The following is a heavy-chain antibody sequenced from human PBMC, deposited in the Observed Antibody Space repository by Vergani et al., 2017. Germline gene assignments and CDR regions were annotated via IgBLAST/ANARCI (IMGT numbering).Heavy chain of an antibody. CDR1: GGSISSGGYY. V-gene: IGHV4-31*03. CDR3: ARERGDHCDILTGYSNPHKYGAFDI. Sequence: QVQLQESGPGLVKPSQTLSLTCTVSGGSISSGGYYWSWIRQHPGKGLEWIGYIYYSGSTYYNPSLKSRVTISVDTSKNQFSLKLSSVTAADTAVYYCARERGDHCDILTGYSNPHKYGAFDIWGQGTMVTVSS. D-gene: IGHD3-9*01. CDR2: IYYSGST. J-gene: IGHJ3*02.